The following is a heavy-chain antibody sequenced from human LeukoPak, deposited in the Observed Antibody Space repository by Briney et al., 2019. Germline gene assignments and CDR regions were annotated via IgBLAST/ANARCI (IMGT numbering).Heavy chain of an antibody. Sequence: SETLSLTCAVHGGSFSGYYWSWIRQPPGKGLEWIGEINHSGSTNYNPSLKSRVTISVDTSKNQFSLKLSSVTAADTAVYYCASWRLMRAFDIWGQGTMVTVSS. CDR1: GGSFSGYY. J-gene: IGHJ3*02. D-gene: IGHD2-8*01. CDR3: ASWRLMRAFDI. V-gene: IGHV4-34*01. CDR2: INHSGST.